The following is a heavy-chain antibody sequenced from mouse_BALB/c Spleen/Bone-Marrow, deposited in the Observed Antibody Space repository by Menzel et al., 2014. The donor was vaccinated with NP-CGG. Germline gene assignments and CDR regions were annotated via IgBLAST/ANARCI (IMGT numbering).Heavy chain of an antibody. CDR1: GFAFSSYD. CDR3: ARDRGKNWALFAY. CDR2: ISSGGGST. D-gene: IGHD4-1*01. Sequence: EVQVVESGGGLVKPGGSLKLSCAASGFAFSSYDMSWVRQTPEKRLEWVAYISSGGGSTYYPDTVKGRFTISRDNSKNTLFLQMSSLKSEDTAMYYCARDRGKNWALFAYWGQGTLITVAA. V-gene: IGHV5-12-1*01. J-gene: IGHJ3*01.